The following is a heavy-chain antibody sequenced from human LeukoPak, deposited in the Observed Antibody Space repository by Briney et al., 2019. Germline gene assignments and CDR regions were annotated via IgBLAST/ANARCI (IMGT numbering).Heavy chain of an antibody. CDR3: ARDREGSTGTTGS. V-gene: IGHV1-2*02. CDR2: INPNSGGT. J-gene: IGHJ4*02. D-gene: IGHD1-7*01. Sequence: GASVKVSCKASGYTFTGYYIHWVRQAPGQGLEWMGWINPNSGGTNYAQKFQGRVTMTRDTSISTAYMELSRLRSDDTAVYYCARDREGSTGTTGSWGQGTLVTVSS. CDR1: GYTFTGYY.